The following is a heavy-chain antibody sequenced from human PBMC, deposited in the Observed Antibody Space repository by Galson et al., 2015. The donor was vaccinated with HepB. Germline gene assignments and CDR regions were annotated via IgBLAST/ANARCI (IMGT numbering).Heavy chain of an antibody. J-gene: IGHJ4*02. CDR3: ANVYYVSGSYYRGGNYFDY. CDR2: LSGSGSST. Sequence: SLRLSCATSGFTFSSHAMSWVRQTPGKGLEWVSALSGSGSSTFYADSVKGRFTISRDNSRNTLYLQMNSLRAEDTALYYCANVYYVSGSYYRGGNYFDYWGQGTLVTVSS. D-gene: IGHD3-10*01. V-gene: IGHV3-23*01. CDR1: GFTFSSHA.